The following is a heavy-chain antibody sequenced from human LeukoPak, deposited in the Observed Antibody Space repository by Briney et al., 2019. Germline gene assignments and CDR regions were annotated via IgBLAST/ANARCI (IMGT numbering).Heavy chain of an antibody. V-gene: IGHV4-4*07. D-gene: IGHD6-13*01. J-gene: IGHJ4*02. CDR3: ARDGDLSTSGSWYSLDYFDY. CDR2: IYTSGST. CDR1: GGSISSYY. Sequence: SETLSLTCTVSGGSISSYYWSWIRQPAGKGLEWIGRIYTSGSTNYNPSLKSRVTMSVDTSKNQFSLKLSSVTAADTAVYYCARDGDLSTSGSWYSLDYFDYWGQGTLVTVSS.